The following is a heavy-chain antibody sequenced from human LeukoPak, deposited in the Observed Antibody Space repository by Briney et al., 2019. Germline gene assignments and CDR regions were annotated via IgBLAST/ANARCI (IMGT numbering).Heavy chain of an antibody. CDR3: ARERGAYYDY. CDR1: GGSFRGYY. J-gene: IGHJ4*02. Sequence: PSETLSLTCAVYGGSFRGYYWSWIRQPPGRGLEWIGEINHSGSTNYNPSLKSRVTISVDTSKNQFSLKLSSVTAADTAVYYCARERGAYYDYWGQGTLVTVSS. V-gene: IGHV4-34*01. CDR2: INHSGST.